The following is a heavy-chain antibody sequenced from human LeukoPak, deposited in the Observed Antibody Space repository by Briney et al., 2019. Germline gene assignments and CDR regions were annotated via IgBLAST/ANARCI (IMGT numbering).Heavy chain of an antibody. CDR3: AKDSSSRGWYFEH. D-gene: IGHD6-19*01. CDR1: GFTFSDYY. V-gene: IGHV3-30*18. J-gene: IGHJ4*02. CDR2: ISFDGSTT. Sequence: GGSLRLSCAASGFTFSDYYMSWIRQAPGKGLEWVSFISFDGSTTYNADSVKGRLTISRDNSKNTVYLQMNRLRAEDTAVYFCAKDSSSRGWYFEHWGQGTLVTVSS.